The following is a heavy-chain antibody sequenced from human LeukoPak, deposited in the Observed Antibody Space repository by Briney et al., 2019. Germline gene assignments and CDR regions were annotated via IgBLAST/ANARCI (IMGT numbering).Heavy chain of an antibody. D-gene: IGHD3-22*01. CDR2: INPNSGGT. Sequence: ASVKVSCKASGYTFTGYYMHWVRQAPGQGLEWMGWINPNSGGTNYAQKFQGRVTMTRDTSISTAYMELSRLRSDDTAVYYCARTGPSYDSSGYYYNNWFDPWGQGTLVTVSS. CDR1: GYTFTGYY. V-gene: IGHV1-2*02. J-gene: IGHJ5*02. CDR3: ARTGPSYDSSGYYYNNWFDP.